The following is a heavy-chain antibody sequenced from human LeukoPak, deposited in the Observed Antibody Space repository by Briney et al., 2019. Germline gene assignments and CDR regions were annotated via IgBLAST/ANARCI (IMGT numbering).Heavy chain of an antibody. D-gene: IGHD3-10*01. J-gene: IGHJ4*02. CDR2: INPNSGGT. V-gene: IGHV1-2*06. CDR1: GYTFTGYY. Sequence: ASVKVSCKASGYTFTGYYMHWVRQAPGQGLEWMGRINPNSGGTNYAQKFQGRVTMTRDTSISTAYMELSRLRSDDTAVYYCARFKYYYGSGIDYWGQGTLVTVSS. CDR3: ARFKYYYGSGIDY.